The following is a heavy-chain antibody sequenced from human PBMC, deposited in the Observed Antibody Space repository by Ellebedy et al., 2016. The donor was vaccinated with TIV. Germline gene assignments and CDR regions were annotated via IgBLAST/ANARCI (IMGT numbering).Heavy chain of an antibody. CDR1: GFTFSSYD. Sequence: GESLKISXAASGFTFSSYDMHWVRQATGKGLEWVSAIGTAGDTYYPGSVKGRFTISRENAKNSLYLQMNSLRVEDSAVYYCTTQLWEQHYWGQGTLVTVSS. D-gene: IGHD1-26*01. J-gene: IGHJ4*02. V-gene: IGHV3-13*04. CDR2: IGTAGDT. CDR3: TTQLWEQHY.